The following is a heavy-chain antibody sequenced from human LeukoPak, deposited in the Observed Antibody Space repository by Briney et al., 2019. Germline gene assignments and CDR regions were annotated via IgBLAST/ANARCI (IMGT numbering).Heavy chain of an antibody. CDR1: GGSISSSSYY. D-gene: IGHD4-17*01. V-gene: IGHV4-39*01. Sequence: PSETLSLTCTVSGGSISSSSYYWGWIRQPPGKGLEWIGSIYYSGSTYYNPSLKSRVTISVDTSKNQFSLKLSSVTAADTAVYYCARNNDYGDYRATWYFDLWGRGTLVTVSS. CDR3: ARNNDYGDYRATWYFDL. J-gene: IGHJ2*01. CDR2: IYYSGST.